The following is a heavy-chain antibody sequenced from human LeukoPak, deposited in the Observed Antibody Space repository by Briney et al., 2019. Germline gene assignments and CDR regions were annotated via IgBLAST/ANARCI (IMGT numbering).Heavy chain of an antibody. J-gene: IGHJ4*02. Sequence: ASVKVSCKASGYTFTSYDINWVRQATGQGLEWMGWMKPNSGDTGYAQKFQGRVTITRDTSISTAYMELSSLRSEDTAVYYCARGLPSAIFGVATSDWGQGTLVTVSS. D-gene: IGHD3-3*01. V-gene: IGHV1-8*03. CDR3: ARGLPSAIFGVATSD. CDR2: MKPNSGDT. CDR1: GYTFTSYD.